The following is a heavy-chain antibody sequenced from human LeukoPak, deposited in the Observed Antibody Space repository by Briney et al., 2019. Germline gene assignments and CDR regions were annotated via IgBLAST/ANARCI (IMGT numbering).Heavy chain of an antibody. Sequence: NPSETLSLTCTVSGGSISSYYWSWIRQPAGKGLEWIGRIYTSGSSNSNPSLKSRVTMSADTSKNQFSLKLSTVTAADTAVYYCARGHDYYYYGMDVWGQGTTVTVSS. J-gene: IGHJ6*02. CDR2: IYTSGSS. V-gene: IGHV4-4*07. CDR1: GGSISSYY. CDR3: ARGHDYYYYGMDV.